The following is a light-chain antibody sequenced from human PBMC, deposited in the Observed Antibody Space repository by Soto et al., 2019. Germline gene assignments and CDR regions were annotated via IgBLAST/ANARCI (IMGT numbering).Light chain of an antibody. CDR3: CSYVRSSICV. V-gene: IGLV2-23*02. Sequence: QSALTQPASVSGSPGQSITISCTGTSSDVGTYNLVSWYQQEPGKAPKLMIYEVNKRPSGVSNRFSGSKSGNTASLTISGLQAEDEADYHCCSYVRSSICVFGTGTKLTVL. J-gene: IGLJ1*01. CDR2: EVN. CDR1: SSDVGTYNL.